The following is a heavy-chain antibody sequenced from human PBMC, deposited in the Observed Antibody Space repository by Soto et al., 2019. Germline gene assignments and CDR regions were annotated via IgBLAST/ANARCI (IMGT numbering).Heavy chain of an antibody. Sequence: SVKVSCKASGYTFTSYDINWVRQATGQGLEWMGWMNPNSGNTGYAQKFQGRVTMTRNTSISTAYMELSSLRSEDTAVYYCASGPTLYGDYGYWGQGNLVTVSS. D-gene: IGHD4-17*01. CDR3: ASGPTLYGDYGY. J-gene: IGHJ4*02. CDR2: MNPNSGNT. V-gene: IGHV1-8*01. CDR1: GYTFTSYD.